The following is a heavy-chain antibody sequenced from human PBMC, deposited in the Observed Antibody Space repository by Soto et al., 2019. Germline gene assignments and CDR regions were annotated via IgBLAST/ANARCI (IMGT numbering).Heavy chain of an antibody. J-gene: IGHJ6*03. CDR1: GFTVSSNY. CDR3: ARDRPLRFVGELLGYYMDV. Sequence: PGGSLRLSCAASGFTVSSNYMSWVRQAPGKGLEWVSVIYSGGSTYYADSVKGRFTISRHNSKNTLYLQMNSLRAEDTAVYYCARDRPLRFVGELLGYYMDVWGKGTTVTVSS. D-gene: IGHD3-10*01. CDR2: IYSGGST. V-gene: IGHV3-53*04.